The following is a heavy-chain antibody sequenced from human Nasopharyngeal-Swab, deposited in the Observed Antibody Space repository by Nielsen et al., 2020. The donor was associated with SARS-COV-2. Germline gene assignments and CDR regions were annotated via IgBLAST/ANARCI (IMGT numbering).Heavy chain of an antibody. D-gene: IGHD6-19*01. Sequence: GGSLRLSCKGSGYSFTSYWIGWVRQMPGKGLEWMGIISPADSDTEYSPSFQGQVTISADRSISTAYLQWSSLRASDTAMYYCARRDSSGPDFDSWGHGTLVTVSS. CDR2: ISPADSDT. J-gene: IGHJ4*01. CDR1: GYSFTSYW. V-gene: IGHV5-51*01. CDR3: ARRDSSGPDFDS.